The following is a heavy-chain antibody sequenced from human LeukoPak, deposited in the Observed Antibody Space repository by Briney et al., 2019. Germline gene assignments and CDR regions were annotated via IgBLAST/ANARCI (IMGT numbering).Heavy chain of an antibody. V-gene: IGHV1-46*01. Sequence: ASVKVSCKASGYTFTSYYMHWVRQAPGQGLEWMGIINPSGGSTSYAQKFQGRVTMTRDMSTSTVYMELSSLRSEDTAVYYCAREISMVGTTSAFDIWGQGTMVTVSS. J-gene: IGHJ3*02. CDR3: AREISMVGTTSAFDI. CDR2: INPSGGST. CDR1: GYTFTSYY. D-gene: IGHD1-26*01.